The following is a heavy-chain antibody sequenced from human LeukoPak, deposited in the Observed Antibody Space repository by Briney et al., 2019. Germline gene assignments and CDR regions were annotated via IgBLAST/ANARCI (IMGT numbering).Heavy chain of an antibody. Sequence: SETLSLTCTVSGGSISSSSYYWGWIRQPPGKGLEWIGSIYYSGSTYYNPSLKSRVTISVDTSKNQFSLKLSSVTAADTAVYYCARGTYSYGLNYYAFDIWGQGTMVTVSS. D-gene: IGHD5-18*01. J-gene: IGHJ3*02. CDR2: IYYSGST. V-gene: IGHV4-39*07. CDR1: GGSISSSSYY. CDR3: ARGTYSYGLNYYAFDI.